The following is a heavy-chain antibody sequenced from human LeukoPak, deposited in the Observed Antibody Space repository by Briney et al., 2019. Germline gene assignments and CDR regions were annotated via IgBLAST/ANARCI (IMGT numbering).Heavy chain of an antibody. Sequence: GGSLRLSCAASGFTFSSYDMHWVRQTPGKGLEWASGIGTAGDTYYPGSIKGRFTFSREDAKNSLFLQMNGLRVGDTAVYYCARGSYCSGGACSPVGAFDIWGQGTVVTVSS. CDR2: IGTAGDT. CDR1: GFTFSSYD. D-gene: IGHD2-15*01. V-gene: IGHV3-13*01. CDR3: ARGSYCSGGACSPVGAFDI. J-gene: IGHJ3*02.